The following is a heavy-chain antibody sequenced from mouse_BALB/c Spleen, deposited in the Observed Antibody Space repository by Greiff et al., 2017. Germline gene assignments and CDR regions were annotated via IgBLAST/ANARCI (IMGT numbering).Heavy chain of an antibody. J-gene: IGHJ4*01. CDR3: ARGYYGSSYAMDY. D-gene: IGHD1-1*01. Sequence: EVQRVESGGGLVKPGGSLKLSCAASGFTFSSYAMSWVRQSPEKRLEWVAEISSGGSYTYYPDTVTGRFTISRDNAKNTLYLEMSSLRSEDTAMYYCARGYYGSSYAMDYWGQGTSVTVSS. V-gene: IGHV5-9-4*01. CDR1: GFTFSSYA. CDR2: ISSGGSYT.